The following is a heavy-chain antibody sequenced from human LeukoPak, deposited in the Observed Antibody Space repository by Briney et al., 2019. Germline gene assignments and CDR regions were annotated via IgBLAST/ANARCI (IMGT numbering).Heavy chain of an antibody. Sequence: PPSETLSLTCTVSGYSVSSGYYWGWIRQPPGKGLEWVSAISGSGGSTYYADSVKGRFTISRDNSKNTLYLQMNSLRAEDTAVYYCAKDWASITGTTWFDYWGQGTLVTVSS. D-gene: IGHD1-7*01. CDR3: AKDWASITGTTWFDY. J-gene: IGHJ4*02. CDR2: ISGSGGST. V-gene: IGHV3-23*01. CDR1: GYSVSSGYY.